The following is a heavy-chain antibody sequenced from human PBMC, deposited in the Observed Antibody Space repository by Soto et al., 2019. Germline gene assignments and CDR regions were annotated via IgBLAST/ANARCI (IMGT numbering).Heavy chain of an antibody. CDR1: GGSISSYY. Sequence: PSETLSLTCTVSGGSISSYYWSWIRQPPGKGLEWIGYIYYSGSTNYNPSLKSRVTISVDTSKNQFSLKLSSVTAADTAVYYCAREMGRRYSSNNWFDPWGQGTLVTVSS. CDR3: AREMGRRYSSNNWFDP. J-gene: IGHJ5*02. CDR2: IYYSGST. V-gene: IGHV4-59*01. D-gene: IGHD6-19*01.